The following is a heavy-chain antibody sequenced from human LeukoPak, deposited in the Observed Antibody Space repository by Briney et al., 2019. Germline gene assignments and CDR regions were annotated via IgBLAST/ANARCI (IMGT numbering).Heavy chain of an antibody. CDR3: ARGSSAGASLRHDY. J-gene: IGHJ4*02. D-gene: IGHD1-26*01. CDR2: IKQDGSEE. V-gene: IGHV3-7*01. CDR1: GFTFSSCW. Sequence: PGGSLRFSCAASGFTFSSCWMSWVRQAPGKGLEWVANIKQDGSEENFVDSVKGQFTISRDNAKKSLYLQMNSLRAEDTAVYYCARGSSAGASLRHDYWGQGTLVTVSS.